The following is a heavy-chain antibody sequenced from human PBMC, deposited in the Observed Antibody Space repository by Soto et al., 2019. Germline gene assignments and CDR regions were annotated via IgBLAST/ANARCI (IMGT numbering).Heavy chain of an antibody. CDR2: IHNSGNT. V-gene: IGHV4-59*08. CDR1: GASISNYY. D-gene: IGHD5-18*01. CDR3: ASNSYGYTCYDE. J-gene: IGHJ4*02. Sequence: PSETLSLTCTVSGASISNYYWSWIRQPPGKGLEWIGNIHNSGNTYYNPSLNSQVTISVDTSKNQFSLTLSSVTAADTAVYYCASNSYGYTCYDEWGQGTPVTVSS.